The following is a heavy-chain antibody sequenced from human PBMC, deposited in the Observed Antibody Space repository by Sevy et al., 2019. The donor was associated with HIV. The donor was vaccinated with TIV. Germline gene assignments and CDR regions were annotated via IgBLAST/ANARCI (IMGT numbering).Heavy chain of an antibody. D-gene: IGHD3-10*01. V-gene: IGHV3-7*01. J-gene: IGHJ4*02. Sequence: GGSLRLSCEASGFVFSSHWMTWVRQAPGKGLEWVANIKQDGSEKYYVDSVKGRFTISRDKARNSLYLRMNSLRVEDTAMYYCASDYFWGQGSLVTVSS. CDR1: GFVFSSHW. CDR3: ASDYF. CDR2: IKQDGSEK.